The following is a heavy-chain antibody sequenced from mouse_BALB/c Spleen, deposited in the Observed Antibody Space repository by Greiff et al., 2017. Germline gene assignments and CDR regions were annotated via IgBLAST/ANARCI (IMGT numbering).Heavy chain of an antibody. CDR3: ARSYDYDGFAY. J-gene: IGHJ3*01. CDR1: GFNIKDTY. V-gene: IGHV14-3*02. Sequence: VQLQQSGAELVKPGASVKLSCTASGFNIKDTYMHWVKQRPEQGLEWIGRIDPANGNTKYDPKFQGKATITADTSSNTAYLQLSSLTSEDTAVYYCARSYDYDGFAYWGQGTLVTVSA. CDR2: IDPANGNT. D-gene: IGHD2-4*01.